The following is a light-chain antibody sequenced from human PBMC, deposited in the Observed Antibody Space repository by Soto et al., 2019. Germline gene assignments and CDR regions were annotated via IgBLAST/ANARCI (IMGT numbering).Light chain of an antibody. CDR2: ATS. J-gene: IGKJ1*01. CDR3: HQYNHWLTWT. Sequence: TQAPGTLSLSPGDSAALSCKASQIGSGNYLSWYQQKSGQAPRLLIYATSTRAPGIPDRISGSGSGTEFTLTISSLQSEDFAVYYCHQYNHWLTWTFGQGTKVDI. CDR1: QIGSGN. V-gene: IGKV3D-15*01.